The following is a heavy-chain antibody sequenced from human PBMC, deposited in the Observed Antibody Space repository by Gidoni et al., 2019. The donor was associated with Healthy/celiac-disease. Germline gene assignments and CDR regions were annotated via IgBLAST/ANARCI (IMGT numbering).Heavy chain of an antibody. CDR1: GFPLSTSGVG. J-gene: IGHJ5*02. Sequence: QIPLEESCPTPVKPTQAPTLTLPFPGFPLSTSGVGVGWIRQPPGKALEWLALIYWDDDKRYSPSLKSRLTITKDTSKNQVVLTMTNMDPVDTATYYCAHRRGIAVFDPWGQGTLVTVSS. CDR2: IYWDDDK. D-gene: IGHD6-19*01. CDR3: AHRRGIAVFDP. V-gene: IGHV2-5*02.